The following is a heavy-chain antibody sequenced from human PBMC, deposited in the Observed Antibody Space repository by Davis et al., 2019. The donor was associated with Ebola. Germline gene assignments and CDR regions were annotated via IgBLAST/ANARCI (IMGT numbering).Heavy chain of an antibody. Sequence: PSETLSLTCAVSGYSISSGNYWGWIRQPPGKGLEWIGSIYQSGTTYYNPSFKSRVSISIDTSRNQFSMRVDSVTAADTAVYYCAKGRELPFFFDTWGQGTLVTVSS. V-gene: IGHV4-38-2*01. J-gene: IGHJ4*02. CDR3: AKGRELPFFFDT. D-gene: IGHD1-7*01. CDR1: GYSISSGNY. CDR2: IYQSGTT.